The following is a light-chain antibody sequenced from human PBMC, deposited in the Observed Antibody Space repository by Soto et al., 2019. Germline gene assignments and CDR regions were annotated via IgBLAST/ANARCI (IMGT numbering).Light chain of an antibody. CDR2: GIN. CDR1: SSNIGSNT. J-gene: IGLJ1*01. V-gene: IGLV1-44*01. CDR3: AAWDDSLNGYV. Sequence: QSVLTQPPSASGTPGQRVTISCSGSSSNIGSNTVNWYQQLPGTAPKLLIYGINHRPSGVPDRFSGSKSGTSASLAISGLQSEDEADYYCAAWDDSLNGYVFGTGTKLTVL.